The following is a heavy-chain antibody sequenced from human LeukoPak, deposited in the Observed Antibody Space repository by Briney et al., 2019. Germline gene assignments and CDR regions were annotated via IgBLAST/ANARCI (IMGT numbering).Heavy chain of an antibody. V-gene: IGHV4-34*01. CDR2: TSHSGST. CDR3: ARKYCSGISCSYGFDI. CDR1: GGSFCGYY. Sequence: SETLSLTCAVYGGSFCGYYWGWIRQSPEKGLEWVGETSHSGSTNYNPSLESRVTISVDTSKKQLSLRLNSMTAADTAVYFCARKYCSGISCSYGFDIWAQGTMVTVSS. D-gene: IGHD2-15*01. J-gene: IGHJ3*02.